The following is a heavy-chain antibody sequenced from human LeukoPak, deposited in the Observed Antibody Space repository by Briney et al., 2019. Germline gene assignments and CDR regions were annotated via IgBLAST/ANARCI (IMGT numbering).Heavy chain of an antibody. J-gene: IGHJ2*01. CDR2: ISGSGGST. CDR1: GFTFSSYA. CDR3: AKVCGAFFKNWYFDL. V-gene: IGHV3-23*01. D-gene: IGHD3-3*02. Sequence: PGGSLRLSCAASGFTFSSYAMSWVRQAPGKGLEWVSAISGSGGSTYYADSVKGRFTISRDNSKNTLYLQMNSLRAEDTAVYYCAKVCGAFFKNWYFDLWGRGTLVTVSS.